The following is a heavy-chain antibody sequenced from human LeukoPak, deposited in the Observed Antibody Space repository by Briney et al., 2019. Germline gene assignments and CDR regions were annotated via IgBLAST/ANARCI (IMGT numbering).Heavy chain of an antibody. CDR1: GGSISSYY. CDR3: ARDRLGGTAQDY. Sequence: SETLSLTCTVSGGSISSYYWSWIRQPPGKGLEWIGYIYYSGSTNYNPSLKSRVTISVGTSKNQFSLKLSSVTAADTAVYYCARDRLGGTAQDYWGQGTLVTVSS. CDR2: IYYSGST. V-gene: IGHV4-59*01. J-gene: IGHJ4*02. D-gene: IGHD3-16*01.